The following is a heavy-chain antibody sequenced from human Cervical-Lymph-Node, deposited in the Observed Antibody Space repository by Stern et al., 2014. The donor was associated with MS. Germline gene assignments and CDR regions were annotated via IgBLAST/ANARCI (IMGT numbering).Heavy chain of an antibody. CDR1: GGSISSGNYY. D-gene: IGHD3-9*01. V-gene: IGHV4-61*02. CDR3: ARGNYDVLTDNGGHGFDI. Sequence: VQLLESGPGLVKPSQTLSLTCTVSGGSISSGNYYWSWIRQPAGEGLEWIGRIYSSGSTQYNPPLKSRVTISADNSTKQFSRRLSSGPAADTAVYYCARGNYDVLTDNGGHGFDIWGQGTMVTVSS. J-gene: IGHJ3*02. CDR2: IYSSGST.